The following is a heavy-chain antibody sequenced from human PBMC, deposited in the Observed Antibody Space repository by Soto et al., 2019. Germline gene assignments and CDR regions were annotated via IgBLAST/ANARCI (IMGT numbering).Heavy chain of an antibody. CDR2: ISYDGSNK. V-gene: IGHV3-30*18. J-gene: IGHJ2*01. CDR3: AKDRGEGDRYFDL. Sequence: QVQLVESGGGVVQPGRSLRLSCAASGFTFSSYGMHWVRQAPGKGLEWVAVISYDGSNKYYADSVKGRFTISRDNSKNTLYLQMNSLRAEDTAVYYCAKDRGEGDRYFDLWGRGTLVTVSS. CDR1: GFTFSSYG. D-gene: IGHD3-10*01.